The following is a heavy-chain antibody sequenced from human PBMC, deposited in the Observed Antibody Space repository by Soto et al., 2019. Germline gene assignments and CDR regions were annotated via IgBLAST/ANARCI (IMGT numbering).Heavy chain of an antibody. V-gene: IGHV3-23*01. D-gene: IGHD1-26*01. CDR1: GFTFSSYA. CDR2: ISGSGGIT. CDR3: ARLSLASGLDY. Sequence: GGSLRLSCAASGFTFSSYAMSWVRQAPGKGLEWVSGISGSGGITYYADSVKGRFTISRDNSKNTLYLQMDSLRAEDTAVYYCARLSLASGLDYWGRGALVTVSS. J-gene: IGHJ4*02.